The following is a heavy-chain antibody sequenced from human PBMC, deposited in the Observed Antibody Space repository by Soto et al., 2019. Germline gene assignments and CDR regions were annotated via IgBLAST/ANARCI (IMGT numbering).Heavy chain of an antibody. CDR3: AKDGAKYYYDSSGYFPDY. V-gene: IGHV3-23*01. CDR1: GFTFSSYA. J-gene: IGHJ4*02. CDR2: ISGSGGST. Sequence: EVQLLESGGGLVQPGGSLRLSCAASGFTFSSYAMSWVRQAPGKGLEWVSAISGSGGSTYYADSVKGRFTISRDNSKNTLYLQMNSLRAEDTAVYYCAKDGAKYYYDSSGYFPDYWGQGTLVTVSS. D-gene: IGHD3-22*01.